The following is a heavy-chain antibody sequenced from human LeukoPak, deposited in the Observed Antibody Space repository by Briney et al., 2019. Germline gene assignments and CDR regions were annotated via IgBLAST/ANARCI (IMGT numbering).Heavy chain of an antibody. CDR3: ASITAAGYFQH. CDR1: GYSMRRGYY. Sequence: PSETLSLTCTGCGYSMRRGYYWGGVGQPQRKGLEWIGSIYHSGSTNYNPSLKSRVTISVDTSRNLFSLKLTSVSAADTAVYYCASITAAGYFQHWGQGTLVTVSS. CDR2: IYHSGST. J-gene: IGHJ1*01. V-gene: IGHV4-38-2*02. D-gene: IGHD6-6*01.